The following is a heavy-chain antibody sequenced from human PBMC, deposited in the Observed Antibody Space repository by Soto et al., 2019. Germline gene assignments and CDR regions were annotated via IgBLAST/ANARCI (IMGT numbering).Heavy chain of an antibody. CDR3: ARDQLVTIELGGFDY. V-gene: IGHV3-33*01. CDR1: GFTFSSYG. CDR2: IWYDGSNK. Sequence: QVQLVESGGGVVQPGRSLRLSCAASGFTFSSYGMHWVRQAPGKGLEWVAVIWYDGSNKYYADSVKGRFTISRDNSKNTLYLQMNSLRAEDTAVYYCARDQLVTIELGGFDYWGQGTLVTVSS. D-gene: IGHD2-21*02. J-gene: IGHJ4*02.